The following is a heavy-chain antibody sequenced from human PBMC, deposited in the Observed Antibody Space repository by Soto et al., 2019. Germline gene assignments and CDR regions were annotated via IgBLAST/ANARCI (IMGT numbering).Heavy chain of an antibody. J-gene: IGHJ5*02. Sequence: SETLSLTCTVSGGSISSGDYYWSWIRQPPGKGLEWIGYIYYSGSTYYNPSLKSRVTISVDTSKNQFSLKLGSVTAADTAVYYCAREAGYCTNGVCYTPFDPWGQGTLVTVSS. CDR2: IYYSGST. D-gene: IGHD2-8*01. CDR3: AREAGYCTNGVCYTPFDP. CDR1: GGSISSGDYY. V-gene: IGHV4-30-4*01.